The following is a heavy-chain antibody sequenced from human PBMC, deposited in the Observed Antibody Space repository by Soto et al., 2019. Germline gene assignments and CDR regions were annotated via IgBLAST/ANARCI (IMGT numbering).Heavy chain of an antibody. J-gene: IGHJ3*02. CDR3: ARESRSRGGSVWYNAGCDI. Sequence: QVQLVQSGAEVKKTGASVKGSCKASGYTFTSYYLHWVRQAHGQGLEWMGIINPSGGNTSYAQKLQGRVTMTRDTSTRTVYMELSSLRSEDTAVYYCARESRSRGGSVWYNAGCDIWGQVTMVTVAS. V-gene: IGHV1-46*01. CDR2: INPSGGNT. D-gene: IGHD6-19*01. CDR1: GYTFTSYY.